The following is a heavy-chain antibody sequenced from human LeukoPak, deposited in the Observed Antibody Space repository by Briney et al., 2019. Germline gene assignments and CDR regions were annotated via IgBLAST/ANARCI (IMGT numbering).Heavy chain of an antibody. J-gene: IGHJ4*02. CDR1: GFTFSNAW. CDR3: TTLSPLTYYYDSSGYYYSDY. D-gene: IGHD3-22*01. Sequence: GGSLRLSCAASGFTFSNAWMSWVRQAPGKGLEWVGRIKSKTDGGTTDYAAPVKGRFTISGDDSKNTLYLQMNSLKTEDTAVYYCTTLSPLTYYYDSSGYYYSDYWGQGTLVTVSS. CDR2: IKSKTDGGTT. V-gene: IGHV3-15*01.